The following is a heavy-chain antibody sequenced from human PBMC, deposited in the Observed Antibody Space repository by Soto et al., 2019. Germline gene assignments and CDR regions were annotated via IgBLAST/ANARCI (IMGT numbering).Heavy chain of an antibody. CDR3: TTAAYDFWSGYYRDDYYYGMDV. CDR1: GFTFSNAW. D-gene: IGHD3-3*01. Sequence: VGSLRLSCAASGFTFSNAWMSWVRQAPGKGLEWVGRIKSKTDGGTTDYAAPVKGRFTISRDDSKNTLYLQMNSLKTEDTAVYYCTTAAYDFWSGYYRDDYYYGMDVWGQGTTVTVSS. CDR2: IKSKTDGGTT. J-gene: IGHJ6*02. V-gene: IGHV3-15*01.